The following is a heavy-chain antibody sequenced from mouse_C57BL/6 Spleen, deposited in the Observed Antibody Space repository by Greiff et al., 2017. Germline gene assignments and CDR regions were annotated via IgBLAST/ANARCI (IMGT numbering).Heavy chain of an antibody. J-gene: IGHJ4*01. D-gene: IGHD2-3*01. CDR1: GYTFTRYW. CDR3: AGGVYDGYIYAMDY. Sequence: QVQLQQPGAELVKPGASVKLSCKASGYTFTRYWMQWVKQRPGQGLEWIGELDPSDSYTNYNQKFKGKATLTVDTSSSTAYMQLSSLTSEDSAVYYCAGGVYDGYIYAMDYWGQGTSVTVSS. CDR2: LDPSDSYT. V-gene: IGHV1-50*01.